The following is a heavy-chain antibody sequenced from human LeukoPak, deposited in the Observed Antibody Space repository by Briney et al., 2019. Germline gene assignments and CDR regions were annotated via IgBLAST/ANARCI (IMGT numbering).Heavy chain of an antibody. Sequence: GGSLRPSCAASGFTFSSYRMNWVRQAPGKGLEWVSYISSSSSTIYYADSVKGRFTISRDNAKNSLYLQMNSLRAEDTALYYCARGGITIFGVVSYMDVWGKGTTVTVSS. D-gene: IGHD3-3*01. CDR1: GFTFSSYR. V-gene: IGHV3-48*04. CDR3: ARGGITIFGVVSYMDV. J-gene: IGHJ6*03. CDR2: ISSSSSTI.